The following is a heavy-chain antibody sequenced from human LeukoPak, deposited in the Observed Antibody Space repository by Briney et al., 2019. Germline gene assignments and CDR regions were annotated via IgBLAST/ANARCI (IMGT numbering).Heavy chain of an antibody. D-gene: IGHD6-19*01. CDR1: GGTFSSYA. Sequence: GASVKVSCKASGGTFSSYAISWVRQAPGQGLEWMGGIIPIFGTANYAQKFQGRVTITADKSTSTAYMELSSLRSEDTAVYYCARGEGSQWLAPFDYWGQGTLVTVSS. J-gene: IGHJ4*02. CDR2: IIPIFGTA. CDR3: ARGEGSQWLAPFDY. V-gene: IGHV1-69*06.